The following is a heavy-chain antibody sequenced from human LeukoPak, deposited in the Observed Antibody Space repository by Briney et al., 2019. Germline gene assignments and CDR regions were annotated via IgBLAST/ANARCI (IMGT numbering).Heavy chain of an antibody. J-gene: IGHJ6*03. CDR2: IRSKAYGGTT. Sequence: PGRSLRLSCTASGFTFGDYAMSWFRQAPGKGLEWVGFIRSKAYGGTTEYAASVKGRFTISRDDSKSIAYLQMNSLKTEDTAVYYCTRDQPEYNWNYGRYCYYYMDVWGKGTTVTVSS. CDR1: GFTFGDYA. V-gene: IGHV3-49*03. D-gene: IGHD1-7*01. CDR3: TRDQPEYNWNYGRYCYYYMDV.